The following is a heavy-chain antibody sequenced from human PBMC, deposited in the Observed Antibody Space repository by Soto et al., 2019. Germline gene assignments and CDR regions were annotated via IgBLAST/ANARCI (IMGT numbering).Heavy chain of an antibody. Sequence: AAVKVSCKASGYTFTSYAMHWVRQAPGQRLEWIGWINAGNGNTKYSQKFQDRVTITRDTSTSTAYMELSSLRSEDTAVYFCARYREDYDGMYVWRQGSTVIGSS. J-gene: IGHJ6*01. D-gene: IGHD3-10*01. CDR2: INAGNGNT. CDR3: ARYREDYDGMYV. CDR1: GYTFTSYA. V-gene: IGHV1-3*01.